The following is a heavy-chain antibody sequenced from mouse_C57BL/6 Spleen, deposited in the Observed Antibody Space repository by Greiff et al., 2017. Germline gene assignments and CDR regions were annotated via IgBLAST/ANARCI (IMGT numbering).Heavy chain of an antibody. V-gene: IGHV14-4*01. CDR2: IVPENGDN. CDR3: TTKGYYGSSWFAY. D-gene: IGHD1-1*01. CDR1: GFNIKDDY. J-gene: IGHJ3*01. Sequence: EVQLQQSGAELVRPGASVKLSCTASGFNIKDDYMHWVKQRPEQGLEWIGWIVPENGDNAYAAKFQGKATITADTASNTAYLQRSSLTSEDTAVYYCTTKGYYGSSWFAYWGQGTLVTVSA.